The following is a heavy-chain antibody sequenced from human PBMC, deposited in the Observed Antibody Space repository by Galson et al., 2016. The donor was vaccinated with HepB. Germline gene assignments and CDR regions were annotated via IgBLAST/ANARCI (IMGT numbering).Heavy chain of an antibody. Sequence: SLRLSCAVSGITVSPNYMSWVRQAPGKGLEWVSVIYSGGDTNYADSVKGRFTISRDTSKNTLYVQMNSLRADDTAVYYCHGYGYWGHGTLVTVSS. V-gene: IGHV3-66*02. CDR1: GITVSPNY. D-gene: IGHD5-18*01. J-gene: IGHJ4*01. CDR2: IYSGGDT. CDR3: HGYGY.